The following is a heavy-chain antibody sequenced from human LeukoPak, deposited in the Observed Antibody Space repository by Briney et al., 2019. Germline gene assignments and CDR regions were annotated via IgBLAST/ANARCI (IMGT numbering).Heavy chain of an antibody. D-gene: IGHD2-21*02. CDR2: ISVDNGNT. Sequence: ASVKVSCKASGYTFTGYYMHWVRQAPGQGLEWMGWISVDNGNTNDAQMLQGRVTMTTNTSTNTAYMELRGLRFDDTAIYYCARANCAGDCYLKHWGQGTLVTVSS. CDR1: GYTFTGYY. CDR3: ARANCAGDCYLKH. J-gene: IGHJ4*02. V-gene: IGHV1-18*04.